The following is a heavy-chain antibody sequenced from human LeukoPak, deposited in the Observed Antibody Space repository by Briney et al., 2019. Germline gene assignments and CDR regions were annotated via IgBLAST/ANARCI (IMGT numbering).Heavy chain of an antibody. CDR3: ARYSSLVGNCFDP. D-gene: IGHD6-6*01. CDR1: GFTFSSHE. CDR2: ISSDGNTI. V-gene: IGHV3-48*03. J-gene: IGHJ5*02. Sequence: GGSLRLSCAASGFTFSSHEMNWVRQAPGKGLQWVSYISSDGNTIYYADSVKGRFTISRDNAKNSLYLQMNSLRAEDTAVYYCARYSSLVGNCFDPWGQGTLVTVSS.